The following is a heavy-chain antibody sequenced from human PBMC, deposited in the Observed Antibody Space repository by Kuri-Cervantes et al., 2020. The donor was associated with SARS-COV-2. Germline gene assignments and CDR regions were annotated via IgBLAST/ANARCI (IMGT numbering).Heavy chain of an antibody. CDR3: ARLKYSSSREYYFDY. CDR2: INPNSGGT. D-gene: IGHD6-13*01. J-gene: IGHJ4*02. CDR1: GYTFTGYY. Sequence: ASVKVSCKASGYTFTGYYMHWVRQAPGQGLEWMGWINPNSGGTNYAQKFQGRVTISVDTSKNQFSLKLSSVTAADTAVYYCARLKYSSSREYYFDYWGQGTLVTVSS. V-gene: IGHV1-2*02.